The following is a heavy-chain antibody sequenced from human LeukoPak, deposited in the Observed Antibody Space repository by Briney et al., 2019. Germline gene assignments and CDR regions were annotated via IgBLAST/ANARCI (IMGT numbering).Heavy chain of an antibody. CDR3: AREYGSWRGDYYY. J-gene: IGHJ4*02. CDR2: INPKNGAT. V-gene: IGHV1-2*02. D-gene: IGHD4-17*01. CDR1: GYTFTSYD. Sequence: ASVKVSCKASGYTFTSYDINWVRQAPGQGLEWMGWINPKNGATRYAQKFQGRVTMTRDTAISTAYMELSGLRFEDTAAFYCAREYGSWRGDYYYWGQGTLVTVSS.